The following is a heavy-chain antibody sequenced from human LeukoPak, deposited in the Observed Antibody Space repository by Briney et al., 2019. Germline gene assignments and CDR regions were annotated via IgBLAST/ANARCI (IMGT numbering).Heavy chain of an antibody. J-gene: IGHJ6*03. CDR2: IYHSGST. CDR3: ARETSQKGAHYMDV. Sequence: SETLSLTCTVSGYSISSGYYWGWIRQPPGEGLEWIGSIYHSGSTYYNPSLKSRVTISVDTSKNQFSLKLSSVTAADTAVYYCARETSQKGAHYMDVWGKGTTVTISS. V-gene: IGHV4-38-2*02. D-gene: IGHD3-16*01. CDR1: GYSISSGYY.